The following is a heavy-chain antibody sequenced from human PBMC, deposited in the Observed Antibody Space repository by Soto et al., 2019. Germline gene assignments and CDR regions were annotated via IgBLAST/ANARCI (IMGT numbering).Heavy chain of an antibody. D-gene: IGHD1-26*01. V-gene: IGHV4-34*01. CDR2: INHSGST. CDR3: ATDRRVGAYFDY. CDR1: GGSFSGYY. J-gene: IGHJ4*02. Sequence: SETLSLTCAVYGGSFSGYYWSWIRQPPGKGLEWIGEINHSGSTNYNPSLKSRVTISVDTSKNQFSLKLSSVTAADTAVYYCATDRRVGAYFDYWGQGTLVTVSS.